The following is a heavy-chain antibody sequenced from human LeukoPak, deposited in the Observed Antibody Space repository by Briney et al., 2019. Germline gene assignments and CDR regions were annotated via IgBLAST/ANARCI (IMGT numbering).Heavy chain of an antibody. Sequence: SVKVSCKASGGTFSSYAISWVRQAPGQGLEWMGGIIPIFGTANYAQKFQGRVTMTRDMSTSTVYMELSSLRSEDTAVYYCARGIRLLWFGELLPTNWFDPWGQGTLVTVSS. CDR1: GGTFSSYA. D-gene: IGHD3-10*01. V-gene: IGHV1-69*05. CDR3: ARGIRLLWFGELLPTNWFDP. CDR2: IIPIFGTA. J-gene: IGHJ5*02.